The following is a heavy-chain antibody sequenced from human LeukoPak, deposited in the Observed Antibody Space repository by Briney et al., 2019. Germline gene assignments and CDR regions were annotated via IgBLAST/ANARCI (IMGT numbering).Heavy chain of an antibody. CDR2: IYYSGST. J-gene: IGHJ4*02. V-gene: IGHV4-39*01. Sequence: PSETLSLTCTVSGGSISSSRYYWGWIRQPPGKGLEWIGSIYYSGSTYYNPSLKSRVTISVDTSKNQFSLKPSSVTAADTAVYYCASRMYSSSSRLNFDYWGQGTLVTVSS. CDR1: GGSISSSRYY. CDR3: ASRMYSSSSRLNFDY. D-gene: IGHD6-6*01.